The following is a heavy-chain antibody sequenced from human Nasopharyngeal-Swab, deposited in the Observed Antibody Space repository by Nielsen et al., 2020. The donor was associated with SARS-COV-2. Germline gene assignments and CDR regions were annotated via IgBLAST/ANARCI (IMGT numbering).Heavy chain of an antibody. D-gene: IGHD2-15*01. CDR2: ISWNSGSI. V-gene: IGHV3-9*01. CDR1: GFTFDDYA. J-gene: IGHJ3*02. CDR3: ARICPRPSCPDAFNI. Sequence: SLKISCAAYGFTFDDYAMHWVRQAPGKGLEWVSGISWNSGSIGYADSVKGRFTISRDNAKNSLYLQMNSLRAEDTAVYYCARICPRPSCPDAFNIWGQGTMVTVSS.